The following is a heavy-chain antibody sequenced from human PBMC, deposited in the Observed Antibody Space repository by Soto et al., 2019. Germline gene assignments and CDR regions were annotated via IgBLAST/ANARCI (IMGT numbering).Heavy chain of an antibody. CDR1: GFNFGNYA. V-gene: IGHV3-9*01. Sequence: VLLVESGGGLVQPGRSLRLSCAVSGFNFGNYAMHWVRQAPGKGLEWVAAINWNSDKVAYAGSVLGRFTIFRDSAKNSLHLQMNDLTTADTALYYCATDKGGTPYYIDAWGQGILVTVSS. D-gene: IGHD6-25*01. CDR3: ATDKGGTPYYIDA. J-gene: IGHJ4*02. CDR2: INWNSDKV.